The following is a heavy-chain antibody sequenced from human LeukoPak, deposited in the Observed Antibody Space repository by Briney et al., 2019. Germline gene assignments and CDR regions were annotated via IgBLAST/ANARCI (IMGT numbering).Heavy chain of an antibody. CDR1: GFTFSRFC. D-gene: IGHD6-19*01. CDR3: AKGGSGWYRGAFDI. CDR2: ISGSGGST. J-gene: IGHJ3*02. V-gene: IGHV3-23*01. Sequence: GGSLRLSCAASGFTFSRFCMSWVRQAPGKGLEWVSPISGSGGSTYYADSVKGRFTISRDNSKNTLYLQMNSLRAEDTAVYYCAKGGSGWYRGAFDIWGQGTMVTVSS.